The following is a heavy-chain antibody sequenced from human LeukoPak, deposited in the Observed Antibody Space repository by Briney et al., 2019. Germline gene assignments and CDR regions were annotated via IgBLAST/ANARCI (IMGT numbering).Heavy chain of an antibody. CDR1: GFIFSNYG. J-gene: IGHJ4*02. Sequence: PGGSLRLSCAASGFIFSNYGMHWVRQAPGKGLERVAYIRNDGSNNYYEDSVKGRFTISRDNSKNTLYLQMNSLRPEDTAMYFCAKDPGYRDFWGQGTLVTVSS. V-gene: IGHV3-30*02. D-gene: IGHD5-18*01. CDR2: IRNDGSNN. CDR3: AKDPGYRDF.